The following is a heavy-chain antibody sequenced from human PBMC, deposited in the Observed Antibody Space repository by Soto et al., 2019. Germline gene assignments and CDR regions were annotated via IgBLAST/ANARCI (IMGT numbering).Heavy chain of an antibody. V-gene: IGHV4-59*01. J-gene: IGHJ5*02. D-gene: IGHD3-10*01. CDR1: GGSISPYF. CDR2: IYYDGKT. CDR3: ARDNKDFYASGLDP. Sequence: QVQLRESGPGLVKPSETLSLTCTISGGSISPYFWSWVRQPPGKGLEWIGYIYYDGKTAYSPSLKSRVAISLDTSKNRFSLNMTSVTAADTAIYYCARDNKDFYASGLDPWGQGTLVTVSS.